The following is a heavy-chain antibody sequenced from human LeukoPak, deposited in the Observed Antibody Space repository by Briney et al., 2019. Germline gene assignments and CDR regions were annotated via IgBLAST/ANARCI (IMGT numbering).Heavy chain of an antibody. J-gene: IGHJ6*02. CDR3: ARDGCSSTSCYYYYGMDV. CDR1: GFTFSSYS. D-gene: IGHD2-2*01. CDR2: ISSSSSTI. V-gene: IGHV3-48*02. Sequence: GGSLRLSCAASGFTFSSYSMNWVRQAPGKGLEWVSYISSSSSTIYYADSVKGRFTISGDNAKNSLYLQMNSLRDEDTAVYYCARDGCSSTSCYYYYGMDVWGQGTTVTVSS.